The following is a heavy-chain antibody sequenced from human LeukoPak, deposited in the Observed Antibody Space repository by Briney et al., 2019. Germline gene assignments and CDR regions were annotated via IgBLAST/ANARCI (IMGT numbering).Heavy chain of an antibody. J-gene: IGHJ5*02. CDR2: ISSYSRAI. Sequence: GGSLRLSCAASGFTFSSYGMSWVRQAPGKGLEWVSSISSYSRAIFYAASVKGPFTISRDNAIDSLYLQMNSLRDEDTAVYYCARDRSSTATDWFDPWGQGTPVTVSS. CDR1: GFTFSSYG. V-gene: IGHV3-48*02. CDR3: ARDRSSTATDWFDP. D-gene: IGHD6-13*01.